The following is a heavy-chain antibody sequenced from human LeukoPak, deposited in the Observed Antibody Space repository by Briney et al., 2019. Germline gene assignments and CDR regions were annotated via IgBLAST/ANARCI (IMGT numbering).Heavy chain of an antibody. CDR3: ARHPCGGAAALDS. D-gene: IGHD1-26*01. J-gene: IGHJ4*02. CDR1: GDSVSSNGAA. Sequence: SQTLSLTCAISGDSVSSNGAAWNWIRQSPSRGLEWLGRTFYRSKWYSDYAVSVKSRISINPDTSKNQFSLQLNSVTPEDTAVYFCARHPCGGAAALDSWGQGTLVTVSS. V-gene: IGHV6-1*01. CDR2: TFYRSKWYS.